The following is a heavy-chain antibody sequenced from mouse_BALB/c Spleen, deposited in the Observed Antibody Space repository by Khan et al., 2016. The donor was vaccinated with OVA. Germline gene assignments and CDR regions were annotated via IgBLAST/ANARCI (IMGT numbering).Heavy chain of an antibody. CDR3: TRSGYGAFAY. V-gene: IGHV1-7*01. J-gene: IGHJ3*01. Sequence: QVQLKESGAELAKPGASVKMSCKASGYTFSTYWIHWVKQRPGQGLEWIGYINPNNGVTNFNEKFKNKATLTVDKSSSTAYMQLSSLTSEDSAVYYCTRSGYGAFAYWGQGTLVTVSA. CDR2: INPNNGVT. D-gene: IGHD1-1*02. CDR1: GYTFSTYW.